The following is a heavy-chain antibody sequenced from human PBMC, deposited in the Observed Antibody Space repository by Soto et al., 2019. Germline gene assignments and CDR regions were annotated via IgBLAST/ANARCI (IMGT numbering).Heavy chain of an antibody. V-gene: IGHV4-39*01. J-gene: IGHJ4*02. CDR3: ASPDRGYSIDY. CDR1: GGSISSSSYY. D-gene: IGHD5-12*01. Sequence: SETLSLTCTVSGGSISSSSYYWGWIRQPPGKGLEWIGSIYYSGSTYYNPSLKSRVTISVDTSKNQFSLKLSSVTAADTAVYYCASPDRGYSIDYWGQGTLVTVSS. CDR2: IYYSGST.